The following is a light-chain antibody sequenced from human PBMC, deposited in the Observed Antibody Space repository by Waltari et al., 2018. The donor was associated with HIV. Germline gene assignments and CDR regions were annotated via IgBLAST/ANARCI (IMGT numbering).Light chain of an antibody. CDR1: PGDSRVSTF. CDR2: EVG. CDR3: SSYTTTPSII. J-gene: IGLJ2*01. Sequence: QSALTPPASVSGSPGHSITISCSGLPGDSRVSTFFSWYQHHPGKAPKLIIYEVGLRPSGVSSRFSASRFGNTASLTIFGLQAEDEAHYYCSSYTTTPSIIFGGGTKLTVL. V-gene: IGLV2-14*01.